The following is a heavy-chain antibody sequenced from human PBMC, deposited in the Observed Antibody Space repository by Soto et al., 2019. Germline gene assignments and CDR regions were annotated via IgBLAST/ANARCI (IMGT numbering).Heavy chain of an antibody. D-gene: IGHD3-22*01. Sequence: SVKVSCKASGGTFSSYAISWVRQAPGQGLEWMGGIIPIFGKTNYAQKLQGRVTMSTDTSASTAYMELSSLRSDDTAVYYCARVQGDDSSGYYLDYWGQGTLVTVSS. V-gene: IGHV1-69*05. CDR1: GGTFSSYA. CDR3: ARVQGDDSSGYYLDY. CDR2: IIPIFGKT. J-gene: IGHJ4*02.